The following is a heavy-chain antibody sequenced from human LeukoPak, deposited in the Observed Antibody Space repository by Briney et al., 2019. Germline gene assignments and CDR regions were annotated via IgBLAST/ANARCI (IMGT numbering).Heavy chain of an antibody. D-gene: IGHD2-15*01. CDR1: GFTFSSYE. CDR3: TTELRWELPPLDH. J-gene: IGHJ4*02. CDR2: IKSETDGGTI. V-gene: IGHV3-15*01. Sequence: GGSLRLSCAASGFTFSSYEMNWVRQAPGKGLEWVGRIKSETDGGTIEYAAPVKGRFTISRDDSKNTLYLQVNSLKTEDTAVYYCTTELRWELPPLDHWGQGTLVTVSS.